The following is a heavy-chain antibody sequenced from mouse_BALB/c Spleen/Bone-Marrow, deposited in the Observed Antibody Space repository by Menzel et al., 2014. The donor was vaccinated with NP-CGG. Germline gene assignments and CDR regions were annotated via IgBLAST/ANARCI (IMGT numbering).Heavy chain of an antibody. V-gene: IGHV14-3*02. CDR2: IDPASGNT. Sequence: VQLQQSGAELVKPGASVKLSCTASGFNIKDTYMRWVRQRPEQGLEWIGRIDPASGNTKYDPKFQGKATITADTSSNTAYLQLSSLTSEDTAVYYCATMITDWYFDVWGAGTTVTVSS. CDR3: ATMITDWYFDV. CDR1: GFNIKDTY. J-gene: IGHJ1*01. D-gene: IGHD2-4*01.